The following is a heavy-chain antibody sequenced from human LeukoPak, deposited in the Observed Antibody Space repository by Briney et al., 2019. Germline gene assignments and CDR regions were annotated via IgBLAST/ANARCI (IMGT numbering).Heavy chain of an antibody. Sequence: SETLSLTCAVSGYYISSGYYWGWIRQPPGKGLEWIGSIYHSGSTYYNPSLKSRVTISVDTSKNQFSLKLSSVTAADTAVYYCARGYCSGGSCSYYGMDVWGKGTTVTVSS. CDR1: GYYISSGYY. CDR2: IYHSGST. V-gene: IGHV4-38-2*01. J-gene: IGHJ6*04. CDR3: ARGYCSGGSCSYYGMDV. D-gene: IGHD2-15*01.